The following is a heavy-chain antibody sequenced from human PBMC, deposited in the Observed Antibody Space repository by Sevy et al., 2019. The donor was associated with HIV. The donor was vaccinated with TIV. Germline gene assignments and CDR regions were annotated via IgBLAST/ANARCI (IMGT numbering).Heavy chain of an antibody. Sequence: GESLKISCKGSGYSFTSYWIGWVRQMPGKGLEWMGIIYPGDSDTRYSPSFQGPVTISADKSISTAYRQWSSLKASDTAMYYCARQGRGSSSQFDYWGQGTLVTVSS. J-gene: IGHJ4*02. D-gene: IGHD6-13*01. CDR1: GYSFTSYW. V-gene: IGHV5-51*01. CDR2: IYPGDSDT. CDR3: ARQGRGSSSQFDY.